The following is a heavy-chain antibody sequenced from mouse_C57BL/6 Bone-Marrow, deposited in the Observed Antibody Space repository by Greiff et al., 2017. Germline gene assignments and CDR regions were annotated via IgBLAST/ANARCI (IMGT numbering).Heavy chain of an antibody. CDR1: GYTFTSYT. D-gene: IGHD2-4*01. CDR3: ARLYYDYDGFAY. V-gene: IGHV1-4*01. J-gene: IGHJ3*01. Sequence: QVQLQQSGAELARPGASVKMSCKASGYTFTSYTMHWVKQRPGQGLEWIGYINPSSGYTKYNQKFKDKATLTADKSSSTAYMQLSRLTSEDSAVYYCARLYYDYDGFAYWGQGTLVTVSA. CDR2: INPSSGYT.